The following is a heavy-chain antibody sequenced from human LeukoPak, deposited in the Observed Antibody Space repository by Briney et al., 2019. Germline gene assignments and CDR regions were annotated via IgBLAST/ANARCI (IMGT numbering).Heavy chain of an antibody. D-gene: IGHD3-10*01. CDR1: GGSISSGGYY. CDR2: IYHSGST. Sequence: SETLSLTCTVSGGSISSGGYYWSWIRQPPGKGLEWIGYIYHSGSTYYNPSFQSRVSISVDSSKNQFSLRLTSVTAADTAVYYCATSSRVEFGAFNIWGQGTMVTVSS. CDR3: ATSSRVEFGAFNI. V-gene: IGHV4-30-2*01. J-gene: IGHJ3*02.